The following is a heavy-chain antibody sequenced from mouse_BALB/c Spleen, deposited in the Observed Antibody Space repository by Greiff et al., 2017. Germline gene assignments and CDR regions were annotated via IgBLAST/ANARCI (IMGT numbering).Heavy chain of an antibody. CDR1: GYSITSDYA. CDR2: ISYSGST. J-gene: IGHJ2*01. CDR3: ARGSLLRLQRWYFDG. Sequence: DVQLQESGPGLVKPSQSLSLTCTVTGYSITSDYAWNWIRQFPGNKLEWMGYISYSGSTSYNPSLKSRISITRDTSKNQVFLQLNSVTTEDTATYYCARGSLLRLQRWYFDGWGQGTTLTVSS. D-gene: IGHD1-2*01. V-gene: IGHV3-2*02.